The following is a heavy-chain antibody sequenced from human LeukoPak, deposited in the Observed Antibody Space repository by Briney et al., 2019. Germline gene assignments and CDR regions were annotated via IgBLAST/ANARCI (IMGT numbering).Heavy chain of an antibody. V-gene: IGHV4-34*01. D-gene: IGHD3-10*01. CDR3: ARRVRGVIMSFYYYNGMDV. CDR1: GGSFSDYY. Sequence: SETLSLTCAVYGGSFSDYYWTWIRQSPGKGLEWIGEINHSGATDYNPSLKSRVTISVDTSKNQFSLKVRPVTAADTAVYYCARRVRGVIMSFYYYNGMDVWGQGTTVTVSS. J-gene: IGHJ6*02. CDR2: INHSGAT.